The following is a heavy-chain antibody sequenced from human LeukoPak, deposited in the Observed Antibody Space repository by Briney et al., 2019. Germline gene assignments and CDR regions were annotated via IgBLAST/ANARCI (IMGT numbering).Heavy chain of an antibody. CDR3: ARHTQEDYFSPYYDSSGYQRRGGYYFDY. Sequence: GSLRLSCAASGFTFGSSAMSWVRQAPGKGLEWVSSISGSGSGGSTYYADSVKGRFTISRDNSKNTLYLQMNSLRAEDTAVYYCARHTQEDYFSPYYDSSGYQRRGGYYFDYWGQGTLVTVSS. CDR2: ISGSGSGGST. V-gene: IGHV3-23*01. J-gene: IGHJ4*02. CDR1: GFTFGSSA. D-gene: IGHD3-22*01.